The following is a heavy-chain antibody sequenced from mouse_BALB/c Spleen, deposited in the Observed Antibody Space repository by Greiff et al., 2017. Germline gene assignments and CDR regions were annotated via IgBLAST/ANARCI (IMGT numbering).Heavy chain of an antibody. D-gene: IGHD2-12*01. Sequence: EVQLQQSGPGLVKPSQSLSLTCSVTGYSITSGYYWNWIRQFPGNKLEWMGYISYDGSNNYNPSLKNRISITRDTSKNQFFLKLNSVTTEDTATYYCARGYDGYAMDYWGQGTSVTVSS. J-gene: IGHJ4*01. CDR2: ISYDGSN. V-gene: IGHV3-6*02. CDR3: ARGYDGYAMDY. CDR1: GYSITSGYY.